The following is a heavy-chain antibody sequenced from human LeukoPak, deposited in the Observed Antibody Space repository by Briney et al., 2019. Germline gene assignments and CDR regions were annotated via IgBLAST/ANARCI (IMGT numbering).Heavy chain of an antibody. CDR2: IIPIFGTA. J-gene: IGHJ5*02. CDR3: ARDGLTPSVLMVYAIENWFDP. V-gene: IGHV1-69*05. Sequence: SVKVSCKASGGTFSSYAISWVRQAPGQGLEWMGRIIPIFGTANYAQKFQGRVTITTDESTSTAYMELSSLRPEDTAVYYFARDGLTPSVLMVYAIENWFDPWGQGTLVTVSS. D-gene: IGHD2-8*01. CDR1: GGTFSSYA.